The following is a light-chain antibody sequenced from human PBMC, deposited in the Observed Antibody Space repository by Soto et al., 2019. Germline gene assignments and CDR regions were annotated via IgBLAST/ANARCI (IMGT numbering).Light chain of an antibody. J-gene: IGKJ1*01. CDR3: QHYNSYSEA. CDR1: QTISSW. V-gene: IGKV1-5*03. Sequence: IKMTQSPSNLSGSVGDRVTITCRASQTISSWLAWYQQKPGKAPKLLIYKASTLKSGVPSRFSGSGSGTGFTLTISSLQPDDFATYYCQHYNSYSEAFGQGTKVDIK. CDR2: KAS.